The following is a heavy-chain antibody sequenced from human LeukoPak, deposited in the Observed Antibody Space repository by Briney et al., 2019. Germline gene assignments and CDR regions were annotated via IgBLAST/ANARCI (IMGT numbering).Heavy chain of an antibody. J-gene: IGHJ4*02. CDR2: INPNSGGT. V-gene: IGHV1-2*02. D-gene: IGHD2-2*01. CDR3: ARGERVVVVPAARGVGDY. Sequence: WASVKVSCKASGYTFTGYYMHWVRQAPGQGLEWMGWINPNSGGTNYAQKFQGRVTMTRDTSISTAYMELSSLRSEDTAVYYCARGERVVVVPAARGVGDYWGQGTLVTVSS. CDR1: GYTFTGYY.